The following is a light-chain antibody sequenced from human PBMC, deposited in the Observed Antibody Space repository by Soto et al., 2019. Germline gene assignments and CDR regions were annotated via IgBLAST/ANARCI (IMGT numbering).Light chain of an antibody. J-gene: IGLJ2*01. CDR1: SSNIGAGYD. CDR3: QSYDSSLSGSV. V-gene: IGLV1-40*01. Sequence: QSVLTQPPSESGAPGQRVTISCTGSSSNIGAGYDVHWYQQLPGTAPKLLMYGNTNRPSGVPDRFSGSKSDTSASLAITGLQAEDEADYYCQSYDSSLSGSVFGGGTKLTVL. CDR2: GNT.